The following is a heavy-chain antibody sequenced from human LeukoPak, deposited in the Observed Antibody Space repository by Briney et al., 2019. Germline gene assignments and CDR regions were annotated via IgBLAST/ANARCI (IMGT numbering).Heavy chain of an antibody. CDR1: DSAFSRLW. Sequence: GSLTLSCQVSDSAFSRLWMNWVRQAPGRGLEWIASGDYSGGTYYNPSLESRVAISADMSKNQISLKLTSVTGADTAVYYCAGERGEEYSSGWYKTNYFYNWGQGIRVTVSS. CDR3: AGERGEEYSSGWYKTNYFYN. V-gene: IGHV4-39*07. CDR2: GDYSGGT. D-gene: IGHD6-19*01. J-gene: IGHJ4*02.